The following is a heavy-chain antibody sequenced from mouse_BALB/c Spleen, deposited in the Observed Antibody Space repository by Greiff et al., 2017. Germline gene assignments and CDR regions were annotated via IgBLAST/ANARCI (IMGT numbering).Heavy chain of an antibody. CDR1: GFTFSSYT. J-gene: IGHJ4*01. CDR3: ARSPMDY. V-gene: IGHV5-9*03. CDR2: ISSGGGNT. Sequence: EVQGVESGGGLVKPGGSLKLSCAASGFTFSSYTMSWVRQTPEKRLEWVATISSGGGNTYYPDSVKGRFTISRDNAKNNLYLQMSSLRSEDTALYYCARSPMDYWGQGTPVTVSS.